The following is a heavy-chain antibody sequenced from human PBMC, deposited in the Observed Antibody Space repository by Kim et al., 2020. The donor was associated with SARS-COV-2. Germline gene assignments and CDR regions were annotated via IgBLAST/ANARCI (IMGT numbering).Heavy chain of an antibody. CDR3: ARNSAFDYPRFSSH. V-gene: IGHV3-7*01. CDR2: IKQDGSEK. D-gene: IGHD4-17*01. CDR1: GFTFSSYW. Sequence: GGSLRLSCAASGFTFSSYWMSGVRQAPGKGLEWVANIKQDGSEKYYVDSVKGRFTISRDNAKNSLYLQMNSLRAEDTAVYYCARNSAFDYPRFSSHWGQGTLVTVSS. J-gene: IGHJ4*02.